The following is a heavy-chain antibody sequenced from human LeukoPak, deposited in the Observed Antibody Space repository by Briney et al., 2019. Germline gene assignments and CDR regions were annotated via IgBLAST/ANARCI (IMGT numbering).Heavy chain of an antibody. CDR1: GFTFSSYS. CDR2: ISSSSSTI. D-gene: IGHD1-26*01. Sequence: GGSLRLSGAASGFTFSSYSMNWVRQAPGKGLEWVSYISSSSSTIYYADSVKGRFTISRDNAKNSLYLQMNSLRAEDTAVYYCARDRSWGFDYWGQGTLVTVSS. CDR3: ARDRSWGFDY. J-gene: IGHJ4*02. V-gene: IGHV3-48*04.